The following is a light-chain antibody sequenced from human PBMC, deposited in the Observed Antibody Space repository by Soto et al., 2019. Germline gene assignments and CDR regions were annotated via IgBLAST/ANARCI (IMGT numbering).Light chain of an antibody. CDR2: DVS. Sequence: QSALTQPASVSGSPGQSITISCTGTSSDIGDYNYVSWYQQHPGTAPKLMIYDVSNRPSGVSNRFSGSKSGNTASLTISGLQAEDEADYYCTSYTRSTTLVFGGGTKLTVL. CDR3: TSYTRSTTLV. CDR1: SSDIGDYNY. J-gene: IGLJ2*01. V-gene: IGLV2-14*03.